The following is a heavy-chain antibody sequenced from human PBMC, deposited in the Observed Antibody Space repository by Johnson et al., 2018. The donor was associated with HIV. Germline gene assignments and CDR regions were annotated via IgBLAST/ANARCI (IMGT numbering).Heavy chain of an antibody. CDR1: GFNVSGKY. CDR2: ISSSGSTI. CDR3: ARERYGSQAIDAFDI. V-gene: IGHV3-11*04. Sequence: QVQLVESGGGLIQPGGSLRLSCAASGFNVSGKYMSWIRQAPGKGLEWVSYISSSGSTIYYADSVKGRFTISRDNAKNSLYLQMNSLRAEDTAVYHCARERYGSQAIDAFDIWGQGTMVTVSS. J-gene: IGHJ3*02. D-gene: IGHD2-15*01.